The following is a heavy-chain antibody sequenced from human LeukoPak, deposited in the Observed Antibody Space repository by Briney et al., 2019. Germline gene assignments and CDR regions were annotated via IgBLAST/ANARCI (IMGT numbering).Heavy chain of an antibody. J-gene: IGHJ4*02. CDR2: ISSSSSTI. D-gene: IGHD6-19*01. CDR3: AKGDSSGWSFDY. V-gene: IGHV3-48*01. Sequence: PGGSLRLSCAASGFTFSSYSMNWVRQAPGKGLEWVSYISSSSSTIYYADSVKGRFTISRDNSKNTLYLQMNSLRAEDTAVYYCAKGDSSGWSFDYWGQGTLVTVSS. CDR1: GFTFSSYS.